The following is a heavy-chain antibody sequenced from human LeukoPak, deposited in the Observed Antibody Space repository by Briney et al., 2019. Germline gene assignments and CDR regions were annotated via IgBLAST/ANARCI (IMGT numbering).Heavy chain of an antibody. V-gene: IGHV3-53*01. J-gene: IGHJ4*02. CDR3: ARAGDSSGYYDY. D-gene: IGHD3-22*01. CDR2: IYSGGST. Sequence: ETLSLTCAVYGGSFSGYYWSWVRQAPGKGLEWVSVIYSGGSTYYADSVKGRFTISRDNSKNTLYLQMNSLRAEDTAVYYCARAGDSSGYYDYWGQGTLVTVSS. CDR1: GGSFSGYY.